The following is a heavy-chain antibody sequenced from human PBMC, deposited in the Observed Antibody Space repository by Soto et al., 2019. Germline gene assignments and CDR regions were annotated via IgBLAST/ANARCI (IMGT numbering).Heavy chain of an antibody. J-gene: IGHJ4*02. CDR3: AKDVKWGGMTTIHYFDS. V-gene: IGHV3-23*01. Sequence: GGSLRLSCAASGFTFSSYAMSWVRQAPGKGLEWVSAISANGDNKDYADSVKGRFTISRDNAKNSLFLQMNSLRPEDTALYYCAKDVKWGGMTTIHYFDSWGQGTQVTVSS. CDR2: ISANGDNK. D-gene: IGHD2-21*02. CDR1: GFTFSSYA.